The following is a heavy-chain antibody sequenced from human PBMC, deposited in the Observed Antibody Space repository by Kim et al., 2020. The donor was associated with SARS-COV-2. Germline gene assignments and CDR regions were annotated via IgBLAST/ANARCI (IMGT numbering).Heavy chain of an antibody. D-gene: IGHD6-13*01. Sequence: NYNPSLKSRVTISVDTSKNQFSLKLSSVTAADTAVYYCARWQIAAATFDYWGQGTLVTVSS. V-gene: IGHV4-34*01. CDR3: ARWQIAAATFDY. J-gene: IGHJ4*02.